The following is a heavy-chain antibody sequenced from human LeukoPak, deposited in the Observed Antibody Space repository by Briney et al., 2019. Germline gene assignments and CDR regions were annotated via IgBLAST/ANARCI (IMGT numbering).Heavy chain of an antibody. CDR2: ISYDGSNK. V-gene: IGHV3-30-3*01. CDR3: ARDRDSSGYYFDY. D-gene: IGHD6-25*01. CDR1: GFTFSSYA. J-gene: IGHJ4*02. Sequence: GGSLRLSCAAAGFTFSSYAMHWVRQAPGKGLEWVAVISYDGSNKYYADSVNGRFTISRDNSKNTLYLQMNSLRAGDTAVYYCARDRDSSGYYFDYWGQGTLVTVSS.